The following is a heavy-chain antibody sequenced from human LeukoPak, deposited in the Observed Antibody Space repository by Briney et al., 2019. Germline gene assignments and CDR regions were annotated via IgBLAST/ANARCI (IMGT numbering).Heavy chain of an antibody. V-gene: IGHV3-66*01. CDR3: ASRIWSGVDY. J-gene: IGHJ4*02. CDR2: IYSGGST. D-gene: IGHD3-10*01. Sequence: GGSLRLSCAASGFTFSSYWMSWVRQAPGKGLEWVSVIYSGGSTYYADSVKGRFTISRDDSKNTLSLQMNSLRAEDTAVYYCASRIWSGVDYWGQGTLVTVSS. CDR1: GFTFSSYW.